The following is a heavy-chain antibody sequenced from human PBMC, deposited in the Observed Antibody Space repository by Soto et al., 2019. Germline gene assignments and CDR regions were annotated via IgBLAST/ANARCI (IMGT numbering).Heavy chain of an antibody. CDR1: GYTFTNYD. J-gene: IGHJ5*02. Sequence: ASVKVSCKASGYTFTNYDINWVRQATGQGPEYMGWMNPNSGKIGYVQKFQGRVTMTSNTSISTAYMELSSLRFEDTAVYFCAKRDPTPRDPISWGQGIPVTVSS. CDR3: AKRDPTPRDPIS. CDR2: MNPNSGKI. D-gene: IGHD3-10*01. V-gene: IGHV1-8*01.